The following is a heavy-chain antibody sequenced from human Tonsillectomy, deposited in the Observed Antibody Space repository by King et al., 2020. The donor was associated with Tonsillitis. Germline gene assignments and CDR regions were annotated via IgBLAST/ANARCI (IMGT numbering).Heavy chain of an antibody. J-gene: IGHJ4*02. CDR1: GFTFSSYA. Sequence: VQLVESGGGLVQPGGSLRLSCAASGFTFSSYAVSWVRQAPGKGLEWVSTIHDNGGSTHYADSVKGRFTISSDNSKNTLYLQMNSLGAEDTAGYYCAKDSLGSNFDYWGQGTLVTVSS. D-gene: IGHD7-27*01. V-gene: IGHV3-23*04. CDR2: IHDNGGST. CDR3: AKDSLGSNFDY.